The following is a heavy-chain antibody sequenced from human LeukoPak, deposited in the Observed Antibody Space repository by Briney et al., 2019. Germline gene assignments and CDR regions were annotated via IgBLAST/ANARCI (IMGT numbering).Heavy chain of an antibody. CDR1: GYTLTSYA. Sequence: ASVKVSCKASGYTLTSYAMNWVRQAPGQGLEWMGWISAYNGNTNYAQKLQGRVTMTTDTSTSTAYMELRSLRSDDTAVYYCARSGRSGSYFSSWGQGTLVTVSS. D-gene: IGHD1-26*01. CDR2: ISAYNGNT. CDR3: ARSGRSGSYFSS. V-gene: IGHV1-18*01. J-gene: IGHJ4*02.